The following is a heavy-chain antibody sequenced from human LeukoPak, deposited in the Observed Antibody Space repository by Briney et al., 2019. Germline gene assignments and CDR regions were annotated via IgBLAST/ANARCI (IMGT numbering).Heavy chain of an antibody. Sequence: GGSLRLSCAASGFTFSSYEMNWVRQAPGKGLEWVSYISSSGSTIYYADSVKGRFTISRDNAKNSLYLQMNSLRAEDTAVYYCARAPRSGYDPYYFDYWGQGTPVTVSS. CDR2: ISSSGSTI. CDR1: GFTFSSYE. CDR3: ARAPRSGYDPYYFDY. D-gene: IGHD5-12*01. V-gene: IGHV3-48*03. J-gene: IGHJ4*02.